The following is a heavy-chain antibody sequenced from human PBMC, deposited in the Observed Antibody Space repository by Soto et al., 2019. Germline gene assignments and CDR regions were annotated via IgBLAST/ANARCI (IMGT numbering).Heavy chain of an antibody. J-gene: IGHJ5*02. Sequence: QVQLQESGPGLVKPSQTLSLTCTVSGGSISSGGYYWSWIRQHPGKGLEWIGYIYDSGNTYYNPSLKSRVTISVDTSKNQSSLKLSSVTAADTAVYYCAREEGGGYDHRWFDPWGQGTLVTVSS. CDR2: IYDSGNT. D-gene: IGHD5-12*01. CDR3: AREEGGGYDHRWFDP. V-gene: IGHV4-31*03. CDR1: GGSISSGGYY.